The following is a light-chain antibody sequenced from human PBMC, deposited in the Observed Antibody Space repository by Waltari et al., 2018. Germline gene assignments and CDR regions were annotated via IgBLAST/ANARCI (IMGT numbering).Light chain of an antibody. Sequence: EIVMTQSTATLSVSPGEGATLSCRASPHLNSNLAWYQQQPSQTPRLRIYGASTRAICIPASFSGSGSVTDFTLTISSLQSEDFALYYCQQYNNWPPWTFGQGTKVEIK. CDR2: GAS. V-gene: IGKV3D-15*01. CDR3: QQYNNWPPWT. CDR1: PHLNSN. J-gene: IGKJ1*01.